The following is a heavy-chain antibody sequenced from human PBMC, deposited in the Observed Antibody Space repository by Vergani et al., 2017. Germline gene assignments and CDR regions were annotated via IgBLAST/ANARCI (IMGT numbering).Heavy chain of an antibody. J-gene: IGHJ3*01. Sequence: VQLVESGGGVVQPGGSLRLSCAASGFLFSDYWLNWVRQSPGGGLEWVANIKQDGSEEFYVDSVKGRFTISRDNAKNSLYLDMSSLRAEDTAVYYCVRDVRVSRTWGQGTLVAVSS. V-gene: IGHV3-7*01. CDR3: VRDVRVSRT. CDR2: IKQDGSEE. CDR1: GFLFSDYW.